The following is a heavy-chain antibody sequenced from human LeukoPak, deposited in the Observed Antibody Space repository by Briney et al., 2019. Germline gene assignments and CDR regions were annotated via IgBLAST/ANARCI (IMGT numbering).Heavy chain of an antibody. J-gene: IGHJ4*02. CDR2: IKQDGSEK. D-gene: IGHD5-12*01. CDR1: EFTFSTYW. CDR3: AKGGIVATIRAHFDY. V-gene: IGHV3-7*03. Sequence: GGSLRLSCAAAEFTFSTYWMTWVRQAPGKGLEWVANIKQDGSEKYYVDSVKGRFTISRDNSKNTLYLQMNSLRAEDTAVYYCAKGGIVATIRAHFDYWGQGTLVTVSS.